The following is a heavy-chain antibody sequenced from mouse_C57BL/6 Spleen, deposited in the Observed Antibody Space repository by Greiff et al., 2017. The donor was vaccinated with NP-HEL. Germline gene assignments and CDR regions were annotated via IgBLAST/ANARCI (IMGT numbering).Heavy chain of an antibody. CDR2: INYDGSST. Sequence: EVMLVESEGGLVQPGSSMKLSCTASGFTFSDYYMAWVRQVPEKGLEWVANINYDGSSTYYLDSLKSRFIISRDNAKNILYLQMSSLKSEDTATYYCAREDGYYGVDVWGTGTTVTVSS. CDR3: AREDGYYGVDV. V-gene: IGHV5-16*01. CDR1: GFTFSDYY. D-gene: IGHD2-3*01. J-gene: IGHJ1*03.